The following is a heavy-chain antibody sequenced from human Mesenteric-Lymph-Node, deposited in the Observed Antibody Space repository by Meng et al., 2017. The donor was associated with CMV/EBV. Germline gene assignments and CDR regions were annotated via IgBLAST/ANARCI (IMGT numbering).Heavy chain of an antibody. CDR3: ARDLFYYGMDV. Sequence: GESLKISCEASGFTFSHYAMSWGRQAPGKGLEWVSAINYNGGSTYYADSVKGRFTISRDDSKNTLYLQMNSLRVEDTAVYYCARDLFYYGMDVWGQGTTVTVSS. J-gene: IGHJ6*02. CDR2: INYNGGST. CDR1: GFTFSHYA. V-gene: IGHV3-23*01.